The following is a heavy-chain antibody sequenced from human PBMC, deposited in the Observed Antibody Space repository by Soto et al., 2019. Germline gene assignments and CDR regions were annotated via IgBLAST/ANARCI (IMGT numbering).Heavy chain of an antibody. CDR3: TRDHGYGYGMDV. CDR2: ITKSSRTI. V-gene: IGHV3-48*01. D-gene: IGHD5-12*01. J-gene: IGHJ6*02. CDR1: GFTFSTYS. Sequence: EVQQVESGGGLVQPGVSLRLSCAASGFTFSTYSMNWVRQAPGKGLEWISYITKSSRTIYYADSVKGRFTISRDNAKNSLYLQMNSLRAEDTAVYYCTRDHGYGYGMDVWGQGTTVTVSS.